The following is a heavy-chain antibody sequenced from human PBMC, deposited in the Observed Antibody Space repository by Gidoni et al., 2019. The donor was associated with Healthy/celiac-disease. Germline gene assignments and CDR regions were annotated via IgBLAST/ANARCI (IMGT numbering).Heavy chain of an antibody. Sequence: EVQLVQSGAEVKKPGESLRISCKGSGYSFTSYWISWVRQMPGKGLEWMGRIDPSDSYTNYSPSFQGHVTISADKSISTAYLQWSSLKASDTAMYYCARLPRGAIFGVVRRNWFDPWGQGTLVTVSS. J-gene: IGHJ5*02. V-gene: IGHV5-10-1*03. D-gene: IGHD3-3*01. CDR1: GYSFTSYW. CDR2: IDPSDSYT. CDR3: ARLPRGAIFGVVRRNWFDP.